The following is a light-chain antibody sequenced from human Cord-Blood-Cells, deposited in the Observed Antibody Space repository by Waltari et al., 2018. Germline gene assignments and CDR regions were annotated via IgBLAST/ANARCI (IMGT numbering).Light chain of an antibody. CDR2: KAS. V-gene: IGKV1-5*03. J-gene: IGKJ1*01. Sequence: DIQITQSPSPLSASVGDRVTITCRASQSISSWLACYQQKPGKAPKLLLYKASSLESGVPSRFSGRRYGTEVTLTSSSLQPDDFATYYCQQYNSYSPWTFGQGTKVEIK. CDR1: QSISSW. CDR3: QQYNSYSPWT.